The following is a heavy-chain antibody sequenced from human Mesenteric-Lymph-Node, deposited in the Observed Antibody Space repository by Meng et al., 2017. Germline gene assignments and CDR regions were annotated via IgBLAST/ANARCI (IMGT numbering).Heavy chain of an antibody. D-gene: IGHD4-23*01. J-gene: IGHJ4*02. CDR1: GYTFTSYA. CDR2: INAGNGNT. Sequence: QVQLWQSGAEVKKPGASVNVSCKASGYTFTSYAMHWVRQAPGQRLEWMGWINAGNGNTKYSQKFQGRVTITRDTSASTAYMELSSLRSEDTAVYYCARVLELGGKDDYWGPGTLVTVSS. V-gene: IGHV1-3*01. CDR3: ARVLELGGKDDY.